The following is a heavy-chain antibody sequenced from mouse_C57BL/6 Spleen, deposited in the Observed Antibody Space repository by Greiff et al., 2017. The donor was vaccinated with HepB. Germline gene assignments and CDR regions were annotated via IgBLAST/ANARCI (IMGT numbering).Heavy chain of an antibody. CDR3: ASTTNYFDY. CDR1: GYTFTSYW. V-gene: IGHV1-59*01. Sequence: QVHVKQPGAELVRPGTSVKLSCKASGYTFTSYWMHWVKQRPGQGLEWIGVIDPSDSYTNYNQKFKGKATLTVDTSSSTAYMQLSSLTSEDSAVYYCASTTNYFDYWGQGTTLTVSS. J-gene: IGHJ2*01. CDR2: IDPSDSYT. D-gene: IGHD1-1*01.